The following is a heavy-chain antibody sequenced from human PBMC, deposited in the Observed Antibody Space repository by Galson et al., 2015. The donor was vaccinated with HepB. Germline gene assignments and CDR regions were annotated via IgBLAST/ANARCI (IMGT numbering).Heavy chain of an antibody. V-gene: IGHV1-69*04. CDR3: ARECIPPKLFAARIAVAGNCGGEIDY. CDR1: GGTFSSYT. CDR2: IIPILGIA. Sequence: SVKVSCKASGGTFSSYTTSWVRQAPGQGLEWMGRIIPILGIANYAQKFQGRVTITADKSTSTAYMELSSLRSEDTAVYYCARECIPPKLFAARIAVAGNCGGEIDYWGQGTLVTVSS. J-gene: IGHJ4*02. D-gene: IGHD6-19*01.